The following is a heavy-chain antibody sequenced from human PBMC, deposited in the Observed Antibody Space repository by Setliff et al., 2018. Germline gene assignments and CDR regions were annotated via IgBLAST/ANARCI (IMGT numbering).Heavy chain of an antibody. D-gene: IGHD3-10*01. J-gene: IGHJ4*02. V-gene: IGHV4-4*08. Sequence: SETLSLTCSVSGGSISSYYWSWIRQPPGKGLEWIGHIDPSGNTNYSPSLKSRVTISGDTSKNQFSLKSTSVTAADTAVYYCARSLGSGSYYNSRPYYSDYWGQGTLVTISS. CDR2: IDPSGNT. CDR1: GGSISSYY. CDR3: ARSLGSGSYYNSRPYYSDY.